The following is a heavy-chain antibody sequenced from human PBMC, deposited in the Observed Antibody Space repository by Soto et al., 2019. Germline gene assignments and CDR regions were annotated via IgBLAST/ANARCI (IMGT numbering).Heavy chain of an antibody. CDR3: ARARSGTYYNPAWFDP. Sequence: QMQMQESGPGLVEPSQTLSLTCTVSRGSIYTGGYYWTWIRQHPGKALEWIGYIYVIGSTYYNPSLKRRVAISLDTSKNQFSLKLNSVSAADTAVYYCARARSGTYYNPAWFDPWGQGALVTVSS. CDR1: RGSIYTGGYY. J-gene: IGHJ5*02. V-gene: IGHV4-31*03. D-gene: IGHD3-10*01. CDR2: IYVIGST.